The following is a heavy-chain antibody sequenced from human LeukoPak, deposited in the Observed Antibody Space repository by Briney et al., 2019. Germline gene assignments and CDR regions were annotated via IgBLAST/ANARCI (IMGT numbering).Heavy chain of an antibody. D-gene: IGHD4-17*01. V-gene: IGHV3-23*01. Sequence: PGGSLRLSCAASGFTFSSYAMSWVRQAPGKGLEWVPAISGSGGSTYYADSVKGRFTISRDNSKNTLYLQMNSLRAEDTAVYYCARNYDYGDYLYYYYGMDVWGQGTTVTVSS. J-gene: IGHJ6*02. CDR1: GFTFSSYA. CDR3: ARNYDYGDYLYYYYGMDV. CDR2: ISGSGGST.